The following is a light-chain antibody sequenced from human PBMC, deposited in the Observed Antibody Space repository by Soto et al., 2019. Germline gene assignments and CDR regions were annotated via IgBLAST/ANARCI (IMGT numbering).Light chain of an antibody. J-gene: IGKJ2*01. CDR1: QSLVHSDGDTY. CDR2: RVS. CDR3: KHGTHWPPYN. V-gene: IGKV2-30*02. Sequence: DVVMTQSPLSLPVNLGEPAAISCRSTQSLVHSDGDTYLSWFHQRPGQSPRRLIFRVSKRDFGDPPRFVSRGSGTGFKLEIRRVEAEDVGVSCCKHGTHWPPYNFGQGTRLEIK.